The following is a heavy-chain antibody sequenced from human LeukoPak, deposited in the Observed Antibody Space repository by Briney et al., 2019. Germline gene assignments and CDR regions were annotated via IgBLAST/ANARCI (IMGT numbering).Heavy chain of an antibody. V-gene: IGHV4-39*01. J-gene: IGHJ4*02. Sequence: SETLSLTCTVSGGSISSSSYYWGWIRQPPGKGLEWIGSIYYSGSTYYNPSFKSRVTISVDTSKNQFSLKLSSVTAADTAVYYCARITIFGVVIHDWSQGTLVTVSS. D-gene: IGHD3-3*01. CDR2: IYYSGST. CDR3: ARITIFGVVIHD. CDR1: GGSISSSSYY.